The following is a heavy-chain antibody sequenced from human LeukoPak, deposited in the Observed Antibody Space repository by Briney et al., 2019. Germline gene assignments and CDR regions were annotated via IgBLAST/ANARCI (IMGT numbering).Heavy chain of an antibody. CDR2: IYYSGST. CDR1: GGSISSGDYY. D-gene: IGHD3-9*01. CDR3: ASTYYDILTGYYMFDP. J-gene: IGHJ5*02. Sequence: SQTLSLTCTVSGGSISSGDYYWSWIRQPPGKGLEWIGYIYYSGSTYYNPSLKSRVTISVDTSKNQFSLKLSSVTAADTAVYYCASTYYDILTGYYMFDPWGQGTLVTVSS. V-gene: IGHV4-30-4*01.